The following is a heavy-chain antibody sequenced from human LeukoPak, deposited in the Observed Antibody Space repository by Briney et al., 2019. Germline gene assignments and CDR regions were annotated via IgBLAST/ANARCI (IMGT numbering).Heavy chain of an antibody. D-gene: IGHD6-13*01. CDR1: GFTFSSYA. J-gene: IGHJ6*02. Sequence: GGSLRLSCAASGFTFSSYAMSWVRQAPGKGLEWVSAIGGSGGSTYYTDSVKGRFTLSRDNSKNTLYLQMNSLRAEDTAVYYCVRDRGIASTGGYGMDVWGQGTTVTVSS. V-gene: IGHV3-23*01. CDR2: IGGSGGST. CDR3: VRDRGIASTGGYGMDV.